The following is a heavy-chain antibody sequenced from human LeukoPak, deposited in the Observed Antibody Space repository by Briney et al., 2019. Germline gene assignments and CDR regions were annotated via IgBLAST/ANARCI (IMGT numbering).Heavy chain of an antibody. J-gene: IGHJ4*02. CDR1: GDSIDSYY. CDR3: ARLPRYGGYDHFDY. Sequence: PSQTLSLTCTVSGDSIDSYYWSWIRQPPGKGLEWIGYIHYRGTTSYNPFLKSRVTISVDTSKNQFSLKLNSVTAADTAVYYCARLPRYGGYDHFDYWGQGILVIVSS. V-gene: IGHV4-59*12. CDR2: IHYRGTT. D-gene: IGHD5-12*01.